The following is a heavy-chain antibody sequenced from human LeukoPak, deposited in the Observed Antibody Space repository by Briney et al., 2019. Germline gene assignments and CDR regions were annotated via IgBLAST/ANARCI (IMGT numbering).Heavy chain of an antibody. CDR3: ARDAVTQTGNYYYYCMDV. V-gene: IGHV4-4*07. Sequence: PSETPSRNCYVTGGYISTPHWVWIQQPAAPVLYWFPLVYKSGSTTYNPSLKSRVSMSVDTSKNQVSLKLGSVTAADTAVYYCARDAVTQTGNYYYYCMDVWGKGTTVTVSS. CDR2: VYKSGST. CDR1: GGYISTPH. J-gene: IGHJ6*03. D-gene: IGHD4-17*01.